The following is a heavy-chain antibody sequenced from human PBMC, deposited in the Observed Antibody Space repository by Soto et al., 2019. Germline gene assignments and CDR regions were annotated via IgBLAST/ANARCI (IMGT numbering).Heavy chain of an antibody. J-gene: IGHJ6*02. D-gene: IGHD6-13*01. CDR3: ASGQMGSGYTLGYYYCMDV. Sequence: PSETLSLTCTVSGGSISSGDYYWSWIRQPPGKGLEWMGYIYYSGSTYYNPPLRSQVTISVDTSKNQFSLKLSSVTAAATAVYFCASGQMGSGYTLGYYYCMDVWGQGTPVTVSS. CDR2: IYYSGST. CDR1: GGSISSGDYY. V-gene: IGHV4-30-4*01.